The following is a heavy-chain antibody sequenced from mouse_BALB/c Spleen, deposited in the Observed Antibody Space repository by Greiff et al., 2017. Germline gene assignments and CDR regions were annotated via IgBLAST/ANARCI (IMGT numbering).Heavy chain of an antibody. V-gene: IGHV5-6-4*01. CDR1: GFAFSSYT. CDR2: ISSGGSYT. D-gene: IGHD2-1*01. Sequence: EVMLVESGGGLVKPGGSLKLSCAASGFAFSSYTMSWVRQTPEKRLEWVATISSGGSYTYYPDSVKGRFTISRDNAKNTLYLQMSSLKSEDTAMYYCTRDVGGNFSYWYFDVWGAGTTVTVSS. CDR3: TRDVGGNFSYWYFDV. J-gene: IGHJ1*01.